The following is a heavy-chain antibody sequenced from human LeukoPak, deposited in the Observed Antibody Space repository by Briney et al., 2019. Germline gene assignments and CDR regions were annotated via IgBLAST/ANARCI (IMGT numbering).Heavy chain of an antibody. V-gene: IGHV4-59*01. D-gene: IGHD3-10*01. CDR3: ARGRGSLTY. CDR1: GGSISLYY. Sequence: SETLSLTCTVSGGSISLYYWSWIRQPPGKGLEWIGYFYDTRSPKYNPSLERRVTISVDMSKNQFSLNLTSVTAADTAVYYCARGRGSLTYWGQGTLATVSS. CDR2: FYDTRSP. J-gene: IGHJ4*02.